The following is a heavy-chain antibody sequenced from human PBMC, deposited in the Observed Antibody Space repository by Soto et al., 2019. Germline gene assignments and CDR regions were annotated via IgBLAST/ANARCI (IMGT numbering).Heavy chain of an antibody. Sequence: EVQLVESGGGLVQPGGSLRLSCAASGFTFKTYSMNWVRQAPGKGLEWVSYISETSLAIYYRDSVKGRFTISRDNAKNALYLQMNRLRDEDTAVYYCATLQLGREEVFDSWGQGTLVTVSS. J-gene: IGHJ4*02. CDR2: ISETSLAI. D-gene: IGHD1-1*01. V-gene: IGHV3-48*02. CDR3: ATLQLGREEVFDS. CDR1: GFTFKTYS.